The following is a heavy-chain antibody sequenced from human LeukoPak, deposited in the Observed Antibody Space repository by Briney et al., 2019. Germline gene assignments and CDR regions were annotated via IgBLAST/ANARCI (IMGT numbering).Heavy chain of an antibody. V-gene: IGHV3-7*01. CDR2: IKQDGGEK. Sequence: GGSLRLSCAVSGFTFSSYWMNWVRQAPGKGLEWVASIKQDGGEKSYVDSVKGRFTISRDNAKNSLYLQMSSLRAEDTAVYYCARDGTAAGLYFDLWGQGTLVTASS. CDR1: GFTFSSYW. CDR3: ARDGTAAGLYFDL. J-gene: IGHJ4*01. D-gene: IGHD6-13*01.